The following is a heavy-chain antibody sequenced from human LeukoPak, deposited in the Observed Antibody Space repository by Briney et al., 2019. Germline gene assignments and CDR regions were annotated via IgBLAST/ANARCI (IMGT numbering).Heavy chain of an antibody. CDR1: GFSFRTYA. D-gene: IGHD2-21*01. J-gene: IGHJ4*02. Sequence: GGSLTLSCAASGFSFRTYAMNWVRQPPGKGLEWVSKISSNGGSTYFTDSVKGRFTISRDNSKNTLYLQMNSLRAEDTAIYYCSSKLFGDYWGQGTLVTVSS. CDR3: SSKLFGDY. CDR2: ISSNGGST. V-gene: IGHV3-23*01.